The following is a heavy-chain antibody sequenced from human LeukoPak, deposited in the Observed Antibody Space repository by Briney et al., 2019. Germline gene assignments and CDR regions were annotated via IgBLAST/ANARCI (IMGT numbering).Heavy chain of an antibody. CDR2: ISYDGSTK. V-gene: IGHV3-30-3*01. J-gene: IGHJ4*02. Sequence: GGSLRLSCAASGFSFRTXXXXWVRQAPGKGLXXXXFISYDGSTKYYADSVKGRFTISRDNSNNPLSPQMNSLRVEDTAVYYCARAHAEQWLVSALWGQGTLVTVSS. CDR1: GFSFRTXX. D-gene: IGHD6-19*01. CDR3: ARAHAEQWLVSAL.